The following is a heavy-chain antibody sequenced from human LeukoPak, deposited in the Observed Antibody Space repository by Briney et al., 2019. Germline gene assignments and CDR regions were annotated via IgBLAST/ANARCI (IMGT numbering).Heavy chain of an antibody. V-gene: IGHV3-7*03. D-gene: IGHD3-10*01. J-gene: IGHJ4*02. CDR1: GFTSRTSW. Sequence: GGSLRLSCAVSGFTSRTSWMAWVRQAPGKGLEWVATIKQDGYEKHYVDSVRGRFTISRDNAKNLLYLQMNSLRVEDTAVYHCVDGESLLYWGQGTLVSVSS. CDR3: VDGESLLY. CDR2: IKQDGYEK.